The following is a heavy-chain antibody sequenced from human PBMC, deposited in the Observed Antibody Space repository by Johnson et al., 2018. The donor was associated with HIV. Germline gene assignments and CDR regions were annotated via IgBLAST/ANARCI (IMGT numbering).Heavy chain of an antibody. V-gene: IGHV3-30-3*01. D-gene: IGHD2-2*01. Sequence: QVQLVESGGGVVQPGRSLRLSCAASGFTFSTYAMHWVRQAPGKGLEWVALISFDGSNKYYVDSVKGRFSISRDNSKNTLYLQMNSLRAEDTAVYYCARDPYGYCSSYSCQGSAFDIWGQGTMVTVSS. J-gene: IGHJ3*02. CDR3: ARDPYGYCSSYSCQGSAFDI. CDR1: GFTFSTYA. CDR2: ISFDGSNK.